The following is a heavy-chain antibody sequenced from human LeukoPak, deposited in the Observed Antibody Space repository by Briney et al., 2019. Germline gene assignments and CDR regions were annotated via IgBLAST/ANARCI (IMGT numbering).Heavy chain of an antibody. CDR3: TGSFGELTFFDY. Sequence: GGSLRLSCAASGFTFSSYWMSWVRQAPGKGLEWVGFIRSKAYGGTTENAASVKGRFTISRDDSKSIAYLQMNSLKTEDTAVYYCTGSFGELTFFDYWGLGTLVTVSS. V-gene: IGHV3-49*04. CDR2: IRSKAYGGTT. CDR1: GFTFSSYW. J-gene: IGHJ4*02. D-gene: IGHD3-10*01.